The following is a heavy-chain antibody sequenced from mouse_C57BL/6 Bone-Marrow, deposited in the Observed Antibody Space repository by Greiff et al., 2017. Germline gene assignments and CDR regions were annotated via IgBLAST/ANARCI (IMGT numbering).Heavy chain of an antibody. CDR3: TRHYDYDGNYYAMDY. D-gene: IGHD2-4*01. CDR2: IFSGSGST. V-gene: IGHV1-75*01. CDR1: GYTFTDYY. Sequence: QVQLQQSGPELVKPGASVKISCQASGYTFTDYYINWVKQRPGQGLEWIGWIFSGSGSTYYNEKFKGKATLTVDKSSSTAYMLLSSLTSEDSAVYFCTRHYDYDGNYYAMDYWGQGTSVTVSS. J-gene: IGHJ4*01.